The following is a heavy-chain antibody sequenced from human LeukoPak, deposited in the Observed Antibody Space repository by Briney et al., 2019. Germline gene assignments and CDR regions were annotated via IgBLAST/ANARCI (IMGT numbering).Heavy chain of an antibody. D-gene: IGHD3-10*01. Sequence: PGGSLRLSCAASGFTFSSYAMLWVRQAPGKGLEWVAVISYDGSNKYYADSVKGRFTISRDNSKNTLYLQMNSLRADDTAVYYCARDAGSGSYFDYWGQGTLVTVSS. V-gene: IGHV3-30*04. CDR2: ISYDGSNK. CDR1: GFTFSSYA. CDR3: ARDAGSGSYFDY. J-gene: IGHJ4*02.